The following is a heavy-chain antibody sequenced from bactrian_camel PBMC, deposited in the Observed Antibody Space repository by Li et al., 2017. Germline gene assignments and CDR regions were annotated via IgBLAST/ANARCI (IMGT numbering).Heavy chain of an antibody. CDR3: AAKSAWDAGRPLIDMTMTT. Sequence: VQLVESGGGSVQAGGSLRLSCAVAGYNSNINCWGWVRQAAGKDREGVAAIVSDGLTAYADSVKGRFTISKDNAKNTLYLQLNSLKPEDTAMYYCAAKSAWDAGRPLIDMTMTTGARGPRSPSP. V-gene: IGHV3S53*01. J-gene: IGHJ4*01. D-gene: IGHD1*01. CDR2: IVSDGLT. CDR1: GYNSNINC.